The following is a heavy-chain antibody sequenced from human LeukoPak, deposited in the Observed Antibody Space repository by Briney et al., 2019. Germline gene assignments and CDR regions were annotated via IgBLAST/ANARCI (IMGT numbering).Heavy chain of an antibody. J-gene: IGHJ4*02. CDR3: ARHRYGDYGDFDY. CDR2: ISYDGSNK. CDR1: GFTFSSYA. V-gene: IGHV3-30*04. Sequence: GGSLRLSCAASGFTFSSYAMHWVRQAPGKGLEWVAVISYDGSNKYYADSVKGRFTISRHNSKNTLYLQMNSLRAEDTAVYYCARHRYGDYGDFDYWGQGTLVTVSS. D-gene: IGHD4-17*01.